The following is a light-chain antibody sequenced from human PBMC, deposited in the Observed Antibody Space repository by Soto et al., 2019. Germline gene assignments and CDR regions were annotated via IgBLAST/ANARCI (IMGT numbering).Light chain of an antibody. V-gene: IGLV1-44*01. CDR3: AVWDDSLNGVV. CDR2: SNN. CDR1: SSNIGSNT. Sequence: QSVLTQPPSASGTPGQRVTISCSGSSSNIGSNTVNWYQQLPGTAPKLLIYSNNQRPSGVPDRFSGYKSDTSASLAISGLQSEDEADYYCAVWDDSLNGVVFGGGTKVTV. J-gene: IGLJ2*01.